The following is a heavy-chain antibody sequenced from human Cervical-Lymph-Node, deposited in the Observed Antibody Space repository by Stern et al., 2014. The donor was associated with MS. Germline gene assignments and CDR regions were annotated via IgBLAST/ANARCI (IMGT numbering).Heavy chain of an antibody. J-gene: IGHJ4*02. D-gene: IGHD4-11*01. CDR3: AKLRLPPDDSSNYDY. Sequence: QVQLVQSGGGVVQPGMSLKLSCAGSGFTFTNFAMPWVRQAPGQVLEWVAVMSYDGSEKYYADSVAGRFTISRDISKNTVYLQMNSLTTEDTAVYFCAKLRLPPDDSSNYDYWGQGTLVTVSS. CDR2: MSYDGSEK. V-gene: IGHV3-30*18. CDR1: GFTFTNFA.